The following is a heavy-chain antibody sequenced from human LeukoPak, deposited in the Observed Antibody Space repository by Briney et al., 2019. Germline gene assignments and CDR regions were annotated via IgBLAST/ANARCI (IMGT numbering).Heavy chain of an antibody. Sequence: TSETLSLTCSVSGGSIRSLGYSWGWIRQPPGKGLEWIGYIYYSGSTTYNPSLKSRVTVSVDTSKNQFSLKLTSMTAADTAVYYCARGRLGRQHASFFDSWGQGTLVTVSS. CDR1: GGSIRSLGYS. D-gene: IGHD2-2*01. CDR2: IYYSGST. J-gene: IGHJ4*02. CDR3: ARGRLGRQHASFFDS. V-gene: IGHV4-61*05.